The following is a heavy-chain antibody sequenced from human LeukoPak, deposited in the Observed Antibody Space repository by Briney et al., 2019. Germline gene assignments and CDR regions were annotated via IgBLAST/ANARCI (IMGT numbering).Heavy chain of an antibody. CDR3: AGLVGRYSSGLYYYYFDY. Sequence: SGTLSLTRTVSGDSINSLDLWSWVRQPPGKGLEWIGEMYLSGTTHSNPSVKSRVTISIDKSKNQFFLNLSSVTAADTAVYYCAGLVGRYSSGLYYYYFDYWGQGTLVTVSS. D-gene: IGHD3-22*01. CDR2: MYLSGTT. V-gene: IGHV4-4*02. J-gene: IGHJ4*02. CDR1: GDSINSLDL.